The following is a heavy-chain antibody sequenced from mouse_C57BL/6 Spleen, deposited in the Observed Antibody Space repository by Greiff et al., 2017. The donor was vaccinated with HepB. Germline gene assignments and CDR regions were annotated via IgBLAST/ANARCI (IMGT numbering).Heavy chain of an antibody. CDR2: ISYDGSN. J-gene: IGHJ1*03. CDR3: ANRDYYGSSYGYFDV. Sequence: DVKLVESGPGLVKPSQSLSLTCSVTGYSITSGYYWNWIRQFPGNKLEWMGYISYDGSNNYNPSLKNRISITRDTSKNQFFLKLNSVTTEDTATYYCANRDYYGSSYGYFDVWGTGTTVTVSS. CDR1: GYSITSGYY. D-gene: IGHD1-1*01. V-gene: IGHV3-6*01.